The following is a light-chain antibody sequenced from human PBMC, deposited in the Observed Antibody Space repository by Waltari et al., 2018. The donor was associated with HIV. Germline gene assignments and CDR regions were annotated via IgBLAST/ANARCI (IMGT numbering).Light chain of an antibody. CDR2: WAS. CDR3: QQYFASPQT. Sequence: ILMTQVPDSLAVSLVERATITCRSSQNIFYSSNNKSFLAWYQQKPGQPPKLLIFWASTREFGVPDRFSGSGSGADFTLTISSLQAEDVALYFCQQYFASPQTFGQGTKVEIK. J-gene: IGKJ1*01. CDR1: QNIFYSSNNKSF. V-gene: IGKV4-1*01.